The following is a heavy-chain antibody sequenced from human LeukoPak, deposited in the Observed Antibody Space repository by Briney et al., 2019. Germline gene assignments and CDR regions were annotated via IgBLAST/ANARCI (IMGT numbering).Heavy chain of an antibody. D-gene: IGHD2-2*01. CDR3: ARRGIDHCNSTSCFDYYYMDV. J-gene: IGHJ6*03. CDR2: ISGYNGYT. CDR1: GYIFTSYG. Sequence: GASVKVSCKASGYIFTSYGISWVRQAPGQGLEWMGWISGYNGYTNYAQKLQGRVTMTTDTSTSTVYMELSSLRSEDTAVYYCARRGIDHCNSTSCFDYYYMDVWGKGTTVTISS. V-gene: IGHV1-18*01.